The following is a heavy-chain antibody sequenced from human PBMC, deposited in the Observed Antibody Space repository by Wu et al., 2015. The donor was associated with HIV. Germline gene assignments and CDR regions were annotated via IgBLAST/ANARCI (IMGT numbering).Heavy chain of an antibody. V-gene: IGHV1-69*13. Sequence: QVQLVQSGAEVKKPGSSVKVSCKASGGTFSTYAISWVRQAPGQGLEWMGRIIPIFRTANYAQKFQGRVTITADESTSTAYMELSSLRSEDTAVYYCARDLGYSGYETYDAFDIWGQGTMVTVSS. CDR3: ARDLGYSGYETYDAFDI. J-gene: IGHJ3*02. CDR2: IIPIFRTA. D-gene: IGHD5-12*01. CDR1: GGTFSTYA.